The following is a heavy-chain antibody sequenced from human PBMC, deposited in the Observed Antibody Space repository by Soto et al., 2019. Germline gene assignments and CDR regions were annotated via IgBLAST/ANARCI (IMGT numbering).Heavy chain of an antibody. CDR2: INDTSGDT. J-gene: IGHJ6*02. CDR3: ARPMVSVPLGGPFFYGVGX. CDR1: GYTFTDYF. V-gene: IGHV1-2*07. Sequence: ASVKVSCNTSGYTFTDYFLHWVRLAPGQGPQWLGWINDTSGDTLYANKFRGRVTMTRDTSMNPAYMELTSLRSDDTAVYFCARPMVSVPLGGPFFYGVGXWGQGTTVTVS. D-gene: IGHD2-8*01.